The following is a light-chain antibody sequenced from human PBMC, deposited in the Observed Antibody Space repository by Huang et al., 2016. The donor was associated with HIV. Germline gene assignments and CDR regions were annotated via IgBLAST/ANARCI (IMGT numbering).Light chain of an antibody. CDR3: QQFSSYPIT. CDR2: AAS. V-gene: IGKV1-9*01. CDR1: QGISSY. J-gene: IGKJ5*01. Sequence: IQLTQSPSFLSASVGDRVTITCRASQGISSYLTWYQQKPGKAPKLLIYAASTLQSGVPSRFSGSGSGTDFTLTISSLQPEDFATYYCQQFSSYPITFGQGTRLEIK.